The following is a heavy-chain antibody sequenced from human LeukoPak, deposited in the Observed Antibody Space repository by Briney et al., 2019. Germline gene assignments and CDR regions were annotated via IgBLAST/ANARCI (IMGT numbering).Heavy chain of an antibody. V-gene: IGHV4-4*07. CDR1: GGSISSYY. CDR2: IYTSGST. J-gene: IGHJ4*02. Sequence: SETLSLTCTVSGGSISSYYWSWIRQPAGKGLEWIGRIYTSGSTNYNPSLKSRVTMSVDTSKNQFSLKLSSVTAADTAVYYCVGSLRLGELSLIDWGQGTLVTVSS. D-gene: IGHD3-16*02. CDR3: VGSLRLGELSLID.